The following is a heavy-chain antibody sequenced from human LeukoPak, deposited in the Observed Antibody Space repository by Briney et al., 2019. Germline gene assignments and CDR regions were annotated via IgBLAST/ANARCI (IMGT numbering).Heavy chain of an antibody. V-gene: IGHV3-23*01. D-gene: IGHD3-3*01. Sequence: RGSLRLSCAASGFTFSSYAMSWVRQAPGKGLEWVSAISGSGGSTYYADSVKGRFTISRDNSKNTLYLQMNNLRAEDTAVYFCARGFYDFWSGSTIDHWGQGTLVTVSS. J-gene: IGHJ4*02. CDR2: ISGSGGST. CDR3: ARGFYDFWSGSTIDH. CDR1: GFTFSSYA.